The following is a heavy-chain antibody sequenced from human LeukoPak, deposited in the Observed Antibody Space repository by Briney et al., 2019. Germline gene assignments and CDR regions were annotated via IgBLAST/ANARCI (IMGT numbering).Heavy chain of an antibody. J-gene: IGHJ3*01. V-gene: IGHV3-20*04. CDR2: LNWNGGST. CDR3: ARDGSYIGLDV. Sequence: GGSLRLSCAASGFTCEKHGMSWVRQAPGKGLEWVSGLNWNGGSTGYADSVKGRFTISRDNAKKSLYLQMNSLRAEDTALYYCARDGSYIGLDVWGQGTMVTVSS. D-gene: IGHD1-26*01. CDR1: GFTCEKHG.